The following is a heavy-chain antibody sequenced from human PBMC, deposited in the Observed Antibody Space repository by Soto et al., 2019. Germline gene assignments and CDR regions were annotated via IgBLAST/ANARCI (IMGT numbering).Heavy chain of an antibody. D-gene: IGHD1-1*01. V-gene: IGHV3-9*01. CDR2: INWNSGSI. CDR1: GFTFDDYA. CDR3: VKDESINWHSGNFPP. J-gene: IGHJ1*01. Sequence: GGSLSLSCAASGFTFDDYAMHWVRQVPGKGLEWVSGINWNSGSIGNGDSVKGRIAISRDNAKNSLHLQMNSLSAEDTAFYYCVKDESINWHSGNFPPWGQGTLVTVSS.